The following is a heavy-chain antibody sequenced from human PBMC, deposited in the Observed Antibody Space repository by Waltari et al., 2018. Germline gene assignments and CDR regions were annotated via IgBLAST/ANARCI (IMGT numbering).Heavy chain of an antibody. CDR1: GMTLSTHT. V-gene: IGHV3-21*06. CDR3: AREVMGGYYLDY. Sequence: EVQLVESGGGLVKPGGSLRVSCAASGMTLSTHTRHWVRKAPGKGLEWVSSISGSNNYIYYADSMKGRFTISRDNAKNSLYLQMSSLRAEDTAVYYCAREVMGGYYLDYWGQGTLVTVSS. CDR2: ISGSNNYI. J-gene: IGHJ4*02. D-gene: IGHD3-22*01.